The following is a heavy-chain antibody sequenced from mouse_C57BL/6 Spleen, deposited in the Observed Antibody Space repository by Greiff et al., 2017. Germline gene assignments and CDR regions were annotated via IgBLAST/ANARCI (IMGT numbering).Heavy chain of an antibody. V-gene: IGHV1-22*01. J-gene: IGHJ3*01. CDR2: INPNNGGT. CDR1: GYTFTDYN. Sequence: EVQLQQSGPELVKPGASVKMSCKASGYTFTDYNMHWVKQSHGKSLEWIGYINPNNGGTSYNQKFKGKATLTVNTSSSTAYMELRSLTSEASAVDYWARRGGSSDPFAYWGQGTLVTVSA. CDR3: ARRGGSSDPFAY. D-gene: IGHD1-1*01.